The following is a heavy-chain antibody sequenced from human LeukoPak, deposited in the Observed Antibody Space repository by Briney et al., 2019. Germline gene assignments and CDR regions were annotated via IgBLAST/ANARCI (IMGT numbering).Heavy chain of an antibody. D-gene: IGHD6-19*01. Sequence: GGSLRLSCGASGFTFSRYAMSWVRQAPGKGLEWVSGMSGSGGSTYYADSVKGRFTISRDNSRNTLYLQMNSLRAEDTAVYYCAKGSGWYVWGQGTLVTVSS. V-gene: IGHV3-23*01. CDR3: AKGSGWYV. J-gene: IGHJ4*02. CDR1: GFTFSRYA. CDR2: MSGSGGST.